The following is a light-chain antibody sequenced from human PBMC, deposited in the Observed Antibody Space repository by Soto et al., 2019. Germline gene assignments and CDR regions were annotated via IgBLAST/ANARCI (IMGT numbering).Light chain of an antibody. CDR1: SSDVGGYDY. Sequence: QSALTQPASVSGSPGQSITISCTGTSSDVGGYDYVSWYQLHPGKAPKLMVFEVNNRPSGVSYRFSGSKSGNTASLTISGLQAEEEADYFCSSYSISTAYLFGPGTKVTV. V-gene: IGLV2-14*01. CDR3: SSYSISTAYL. CDR2: EVN. J-gene: IGLJ1*01.